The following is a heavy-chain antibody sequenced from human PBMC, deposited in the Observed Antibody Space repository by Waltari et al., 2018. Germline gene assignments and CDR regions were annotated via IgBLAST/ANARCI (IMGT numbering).Heavy chain of an antibody. CDR2: ISSSSSYI. Sequence: EVQLVESGGGLVKPGGSLRLSCAASGFTFSSYSMNWVRQAPGKGLEWVSSISSSSSYIYYADSVKCRFTISRDNAKNSLYLQMNSLRAEDMAVYYCARAVGSDRSSWYLSFPAYYYYYGMDVWGQGTTVTISS. D-gene: IGHD6-13*01. CDR3: ARAVGSDRSSWYLSFPAYYYYYGMDV. CDR1: GFTFSSYS. V-gene: IGHV3-21*01. J-gene: IGHJ6*02.